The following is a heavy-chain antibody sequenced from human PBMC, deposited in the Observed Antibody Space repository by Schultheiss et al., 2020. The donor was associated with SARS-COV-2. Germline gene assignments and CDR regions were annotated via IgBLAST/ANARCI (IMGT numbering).Heavy chain of an antibody. CDR2: LYYSGST. Sequence: SDTLSLTCTVSRGSISSGAYYWSWIRQHPGKCLERIGYLYYSGSTYYNPSVKSLVTISVDMSKDQLSLKLSSVTASDTAGYYCARVGGHPVYNWFDPWGQGSGVT. V-gene: IGHV4-31*01. J-gene: IGHJ5*02. D-gene: IGHD3-16*01. CDR3: ARVGGHPVYNWFDP. CDR1: RGSISSGAYY.